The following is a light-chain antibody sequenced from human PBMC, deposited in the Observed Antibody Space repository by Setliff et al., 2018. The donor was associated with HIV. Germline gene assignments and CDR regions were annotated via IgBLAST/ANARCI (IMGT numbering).Light chain of an antibody. CDR1: SSNIGRDT. CDR2: SNN. V-gene: IGLV1-44*01. Sequence: QSVLTQPPSASGTPGQRVTISCSGSSSNIGRDTVNWYQQFPGTAPKLLMYSNNQRPSGVPDRFSGSKSGTSASLAISGLQSEDEADYYCAAWDDSLNGRVFGGGTKVTVL. CDR3: AAWDDSLNGRV. J-gene: IGLJ3*02.